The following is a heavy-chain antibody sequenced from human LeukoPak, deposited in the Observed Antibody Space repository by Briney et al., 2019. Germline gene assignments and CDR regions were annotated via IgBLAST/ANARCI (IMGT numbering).Heavy chain of an antibody. CDR2: IYYSGGT. J-gene: IGHJ3*02. V-gene: IGHV4-61*01. CDR1: GGSVSSGSYY. Sequence: SETLSLTCSVSGGSVSSGSYYWSWIRQPPGKGLEWIGYIYYSGGTNYNPSLKSRVTISVDTSKNQFSLKLSSATAADTALYYCARVEHNAFDIWGQGTMVTVSS. D-gene: IGHD1-26*01. CDR3: ARVEHNAFDI.